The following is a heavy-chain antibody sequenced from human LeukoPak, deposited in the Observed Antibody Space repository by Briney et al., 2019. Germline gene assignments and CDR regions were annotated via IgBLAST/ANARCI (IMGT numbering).Heavy chain of an antibody. V-gene: IGHV3-23*01. CDR2: ISGSGGST. J-gene: IGHJ4*02. D-gene: IGHD2-21*01. Sequence: QPGGSLRLSCAASGFTFSSYAMSWVRQAPGKGLEWVSAISGSGGSTYYAGSVKGRFTISRDNSKNTLYLQMNSLRAEDTAVYYCAKFLPTHIVVANYYFDYWGQGTLVTVSS. CDR1: GFTFSSYA. CDR3: AKFLPTHIVVANYYFDY.